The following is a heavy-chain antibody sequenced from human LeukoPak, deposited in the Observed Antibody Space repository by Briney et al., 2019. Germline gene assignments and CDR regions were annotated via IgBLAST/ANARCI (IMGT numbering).Heavy chain of an antibody. CDR2: IKSKTDGGTT. D-gene: IGHD5-18*01. CDR3: TAVDTAMEEYYYYYYMDV. Sequence: GGSLRLSCAASGFTFSNAWMSWVRQAPGKGLEWVGRIKSKTDGGTTDYAAPVKGRFTISRDDSKNTLYLQMNSLKTEDTAVYYCTAVDTAMEEYYYYYYMDVWGKGTTVTVSS. J-gene: IGHJ6*03. CDR1: GFTFSNAW. V-gene: IGHV3-15*01.